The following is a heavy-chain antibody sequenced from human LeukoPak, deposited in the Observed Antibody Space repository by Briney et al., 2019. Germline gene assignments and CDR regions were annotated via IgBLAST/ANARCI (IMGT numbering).Heavy chain of an antibody. CDR2: IYYSGST. CDR3: ASQPAADAFDI. CDR1: GGSISSGDHY. D-gene: IGHD2-2*01. V-gene: IGHV4-30-4*08. Sequence: SQTLSLTCTVSGGSISSGDHYWSWIRQPPGKGLEWIGYIYYSGSTYYNPSLKSRVTISVDTSKNQFSLKLSSVTAADTAVYYCASQPAADAFDIWGQGTMVTVSS. J-gene: IGHJ3*02.